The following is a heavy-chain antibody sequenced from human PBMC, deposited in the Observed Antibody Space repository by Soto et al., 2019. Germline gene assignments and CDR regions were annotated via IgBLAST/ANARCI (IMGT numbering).Heavy chain of an antibody. Sequence: QVQLQESGPGLVKPSQTLSLTCTVSGGSISSGGYYWSWIRQHPGKGLEWIGYIYYSGSTYYNPSLQSRVTIPVDTSKNQFSLKLSSVTAADTAVYYCARDRPSEGWFDPWGQGTLVTVSS. CDR3: ARDRPSEGWFDP. CDR2: IYYSGST. D-gene: IGHD6-6*01. J-gene: IGHJ5*02. V-gene: IGHV4-31*03. CDR1: GGSISSGGYY.